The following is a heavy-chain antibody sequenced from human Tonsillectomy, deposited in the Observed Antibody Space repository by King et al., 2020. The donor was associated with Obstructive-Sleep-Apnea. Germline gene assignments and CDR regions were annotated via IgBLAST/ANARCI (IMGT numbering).Heavy chain of an antibody. D-gene: IGHD6-19*01. Sequence: QLQESGPGLVEPSETLSLTCTVSYGSTSSASYYWDWIRQPRGRGLEWIGSVYFSGSTYYNPSPKSRVTISLDTSKNQFSLKMTSVTAADTAVYSCATRGGSGWYGAWGQGTLVTVSS. J-gene: IGHJ4*02. V-gene: IGHV4-39*01. CDR1: YGSTSSASYY. CDR3: ATRGGSGWYGA. CDR2: VYFSGST.